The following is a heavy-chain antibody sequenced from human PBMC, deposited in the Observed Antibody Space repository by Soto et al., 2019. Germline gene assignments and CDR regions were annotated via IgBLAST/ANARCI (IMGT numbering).Heavy chain of an antibody. CDR1: GVTFIKYS. D-gene: IGHD6-6*01. V-gene: IGHV3-23*01. CDR3: ARAYSGSNPLDY. J-gene: IGHJ4*02. CDR2: IRGSGSST. Sequence: PGGYLSISSATSGVTFIKYSTNKVRQAPGRGLEGVLAIRGSGSSTYDADSVKGRCRISRDNSKTTLYRQMSSLRAEDTAMYYCARAYSGSNPLDYWGQGTLVTVSS.